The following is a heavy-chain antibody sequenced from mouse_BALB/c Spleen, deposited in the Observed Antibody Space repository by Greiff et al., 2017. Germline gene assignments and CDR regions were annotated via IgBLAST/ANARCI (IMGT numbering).Heavy chain of an antibody. V-gene: IGHV5-6*01. CDR3: ARHNGDDYGEVWFAY. CDR2: ISSGGSYT. J-gene: IGHJ3*01. CDR1: GFTFSSYG. D-gene: IGHD2-4*01. Sequence: DVHLVESGGDLVKPGGSLKLSCAASGFTFSSYGMSWVRQTPDKRLEWVATISSGGSYTYYPDSVKGRFTISRDNAKNTLYLQMSSLKSEDTAMYYCARHNGDDYGEVWFAYWGQGTLVTVSA.